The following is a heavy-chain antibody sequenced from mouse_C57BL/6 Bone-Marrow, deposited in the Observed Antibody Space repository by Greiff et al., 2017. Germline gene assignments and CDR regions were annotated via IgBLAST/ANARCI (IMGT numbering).Heavy chain of an antibody. CDR3: ARGSCYDGYHVPFAY. Sequence: VKLKQSGAELARPGASVKLSCKASGYTFTSYGISWVKQRTGQGLEWIGEIDPRSGNTYYNEKFKGKATVTADKSSSTAYMELRSLTAEDAAVYFCARGSCYDGYHVPFAYWGQGTLVTVSA. CDR1: GYTFTSYG. V-gene: IGHV1-81*01. D-gene: IGHD2-3*01. CDR2: IDPRSGNT. J-gene: IGHJ3*01.